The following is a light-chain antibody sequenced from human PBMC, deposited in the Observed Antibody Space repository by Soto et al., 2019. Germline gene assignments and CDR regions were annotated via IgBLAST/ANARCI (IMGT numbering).Light chain of an antibody. CDR1: QSVSSSY. J-gene: IGKJ2*01. CDR2: DAS. Sequence: EIVLTQSPGTLSLSPGERATLSCRASQSVSSSYLAWYQQKPGQAPRLLLYDASSRATGIPDRFSGGGSGTDFTLTISRLEPEDFAVYYCQQSGSSPPKYTFGQGTKLEIK. V-gene: IGKV3-20*01. CDR3: QQSGSSPPKYT.